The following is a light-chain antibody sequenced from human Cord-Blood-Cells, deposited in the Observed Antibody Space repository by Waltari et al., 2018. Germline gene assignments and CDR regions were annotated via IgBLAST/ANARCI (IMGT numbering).Light chain of an antibody. Sequence: EIQMSQSPSSLSDSVGDRVTITCRASQSISSYLNWYQQKPAKAPNLLIYAASCLQSGVPSRFSGSGSGTDFTLTISSLQPEDFATFYCQQSYSTPRPFGGGTKVEIK. J-gene: IGKJ4*01. CDR1: QSISSY. CDR2: AAS. V-gene: IGKV1-39*01. CDR3: QQSYSTPRP.